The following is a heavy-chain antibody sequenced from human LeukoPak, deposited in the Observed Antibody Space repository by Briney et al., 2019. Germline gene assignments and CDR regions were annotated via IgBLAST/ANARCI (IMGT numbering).Heavy chain of an antibody. CDR3: ARERDGYNYGVDY. J-gene: IGHJ4*02. Sequence: SVKVSCKASGGTFSSYAISWVRKAPGQGLEWMGRIIPIFGTANYAQKFQGRVTITTDESTSTAYMELSSLRSEDTAVYYCARERDGYNYGVDYWGQGTLVTVSS. CDR2: IIPIFGTA. V-gene: IGHV1-69*05. CDR1: GGTFSSYA. D-gene: IGHD5-24*01.